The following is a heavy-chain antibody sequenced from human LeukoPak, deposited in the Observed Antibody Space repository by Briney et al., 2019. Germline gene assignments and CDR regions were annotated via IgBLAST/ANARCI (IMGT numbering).Heavy chain of an antibody. V-gene: IGHV4-59*01. J-gene: IGHJ4*02. Sequence: SETLSLTCTVSGGSISSYYWSWIRQPPGMGLEWIGYIYYSGSTNYNPSPKSRVTISVDTSKNQFSLKLSSVTAADTAVYYCARGTRIAVAGLTFDYWGQGTLVTVSS. CDR2: IYYSGST. CDR1: GGSISSYY. CDR3: ARGTRIAVAGLTFDY. D-gene: IGHD6-19*01.